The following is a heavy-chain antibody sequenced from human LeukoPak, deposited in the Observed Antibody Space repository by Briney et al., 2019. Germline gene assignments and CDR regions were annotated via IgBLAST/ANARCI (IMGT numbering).Heavy chain of an antibody. CDR2: IYNTGST. Sequence: SETLSLTCTVSGGSISSYYWSWIRQPPGKGLEWIGYIYNTGSTNYNPSLKSRVTISVDTSKNQFSLKLSSVTAADTAVYYCARYLDYGGNSRVFQHWGQGTLVTVSS. D-gene: IGHD4-23*01. CDR1: GGSISSYY. J-gene: IGHJ1*01. CDR3: ARYLDYGGNSRVFQH. V-gene: IGHV4-59*12.